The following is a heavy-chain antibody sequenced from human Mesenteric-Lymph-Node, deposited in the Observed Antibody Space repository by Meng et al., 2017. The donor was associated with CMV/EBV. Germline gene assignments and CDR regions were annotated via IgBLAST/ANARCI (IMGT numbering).Heavy chain of an antibody. CDR1: GFTVSSNY. D-gene: IGHD5-18*01. CDR2: VSIGAAGT. V-gene: IGHV3-53*01. CDR3: SKGRNGYSFVFHDC. Sequence: GESLKISCAASGFTVSSNYMSWVRQAAGKGLEWVSGVSIGAAGTSYADSVKGRFTISRDNSRNTLYLQMNSLRADATALYYCSKGRNGYSFVFHDCWGQGTLVTVSS. J-gene: IGHJ4*02.